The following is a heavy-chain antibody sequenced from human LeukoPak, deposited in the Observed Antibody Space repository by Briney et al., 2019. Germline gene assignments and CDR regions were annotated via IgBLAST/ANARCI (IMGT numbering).Heavy chain of an antibody. Sequence: GASVKVSCKASGYSFTSYYMHWVRQAPGQGLEWVGIINPSGGSTSYAQKFQGRVTMTRDTSTSTVYMELSSLRSEDTAVYYCAILYYYGSGSPRLFDYWGQGTLVTVSS. D-gene: IGHD3-10*01. CDR3: AILYYYGSGSPRLFDY. CDR2: INPSGGST. CDR1: GYSFTSYY. V-gene: IGHV1-46*01. J-gene: IGHJ4*02.